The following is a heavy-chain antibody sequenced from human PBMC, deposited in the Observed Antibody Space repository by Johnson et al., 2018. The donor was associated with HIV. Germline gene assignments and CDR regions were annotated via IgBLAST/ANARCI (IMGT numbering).Heavy chain of an antibody. Sequence: QVLLVESGGGLVKPGGSLRLSCAASRFIFSDYYMSWIRQAPGKGLEWVSYISSSGSSIYYADSVKGRFTISRDNAKNSLYLQMNSLRDEDTAVYYCAKAGSGGSTARNGFDMWGQGTMVTVSS. J-gene: IGHJ3*02. CDR3: AKAGSGGSTARNGFDM. CDR1: RFIFSDYY. V-gene: IGHV3-11*01. D-gene: IGHD1-26*01. CDR2: ISSSGSSI.